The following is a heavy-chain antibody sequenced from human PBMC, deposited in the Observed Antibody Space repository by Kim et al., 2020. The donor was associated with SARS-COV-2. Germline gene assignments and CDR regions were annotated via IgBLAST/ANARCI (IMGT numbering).Heavy chain of an antibody. Sequence: GGSLRLSCAASGFTFSDYYMSWIRQAPGKGLEWVSYISSSSSYTNYADSVKGRFTISRDNAKNSLYLQMNSLRAEDTAVYYCARDRIVSSTPNNWFDPWGQGTLVTVSS. CDR1: GFTFSDYY. CDR3: ARDRIVSSTPNNWFDP. V-gene: IGHV3-11*06. CDR2: ISSSSSYT. D-gene: IGHD2-2*01. J-gene: IGHJ5*02.